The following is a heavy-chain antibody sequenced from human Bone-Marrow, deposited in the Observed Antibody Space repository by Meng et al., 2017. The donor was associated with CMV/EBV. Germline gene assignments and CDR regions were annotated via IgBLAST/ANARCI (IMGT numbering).Heavy chain of an antibody. CDR3: ARDHGVVPAAIRGNQRGKFTYYYYGMDV. CDR1: GGTFNRYA. Sequence: SVKVSCKASGGTFNRYAISWVRQAPGQGLEWMGGIIPIFRTANYAQKFQGRVTITTDESTSTAYMELSSLRSEDTAVYYCARDHGVVPAAIRGNQRGKFTYYYYGMDVWGQGTTVTVSS. CDR2: IIPIFRTA. J-gene: IGHJ6*02. V-gene: IGHV1-69*05. D-gene: IGHD2-2*02.